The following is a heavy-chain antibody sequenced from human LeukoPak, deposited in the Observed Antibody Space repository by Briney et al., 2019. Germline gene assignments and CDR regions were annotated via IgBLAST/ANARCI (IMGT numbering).Heavy chain of an antibody. D-gene: IGHD2-2*01. CDR2: ISSDSSTI. J-gene: IGHJ4*02. V-gene: IGHV3-48*04. CDR3: ANTEYQRLGTDY. Sequence: GGSLRLSCAASGFTFSSYAMSWVRQTPGKGLEWVSYISSDSSTIYYADSVKGRFTISRDNAKKSLYLHMNSLRTEDTAVYYCANTEYQRLGTDYWGQGTLVTVSS. CDR1: GFTFSSYA.